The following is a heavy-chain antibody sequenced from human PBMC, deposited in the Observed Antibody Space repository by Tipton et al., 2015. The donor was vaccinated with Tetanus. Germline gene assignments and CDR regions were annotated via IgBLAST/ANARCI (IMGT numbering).Heavy chain of an antibody. V-gene: IGHV4-61*01. CDR3: AGWELLNWNAFDI. Sequence: TLSLTCTVSGGSVSSGSYYWNWIRQPPGKGLEWIGYISYSGSSSFNPSLKSRVTISVDTSRNQFSLKLTSVTAADTAVYYCAGWELLNWNAFDIWGQGTGVTVSA. CDR2: ISYSGSS. CDR1: GGSVSSGSYY. D-gene: IGHD2-15*01. J-gene: IGHJ3*02.